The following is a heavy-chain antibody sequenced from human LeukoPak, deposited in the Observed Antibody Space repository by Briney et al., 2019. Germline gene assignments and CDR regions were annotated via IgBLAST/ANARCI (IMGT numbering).Heavy chain of an antibody. V-gene: IGHV1-2*02. D-gene: IGHD5-12*01. CDR2: INRNSGGT. J-gene: IGHJ4*02. CDR3: TRSRGYSGYDLVLDY. CDR1: GYTFTEYY. Sequence: ASVKVSCKASGYTFTEYYIHWVRQAPGQGLEWMVWINRNSGGTNYAQKFQGRVTMTRDTSISTAYMEMSRLRSDDTAVYYCTRSRGYSGYDLVLDYWGQGTLVTVSS.